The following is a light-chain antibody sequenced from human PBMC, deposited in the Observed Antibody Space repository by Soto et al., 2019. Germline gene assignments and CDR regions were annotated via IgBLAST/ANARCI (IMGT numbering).Light chain of an antibody. CDR2: GAS. Sequence: IVLPQSPGTLSLSPVESAALSCRASQSVSNNYLAWYQQTPGQAPRLLIYGASNRATGIQDGFSGSGSGTDFTLTISRLEPEDFAVYYCQQYGSSGTFGQGTKVDIK. J-gene: IGKJ1*01. CDR1: QSVSNNY. CDR3: QQYGSSGT. V-gene: IGKV3-20*01.